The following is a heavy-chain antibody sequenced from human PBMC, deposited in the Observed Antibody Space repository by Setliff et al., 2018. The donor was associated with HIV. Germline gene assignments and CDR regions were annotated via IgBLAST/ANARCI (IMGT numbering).Heavy chain of an antibody. Sequence: PSETLSLTCTVSGGSISSGGYYWSWIRQHPGKGLEWIGYIYYSGSTDYNPSLKSRVTISVDPSKNQFSLKMNSVTAADTAVYYCARASYSYDSTGYWGQGTLVTVSS. CDR2: IYYSGST. CDR3: ARASYSYDSTGY. V-gene: IGHV4-31*03. J-gene: IGHJ4*02. CDR1: GGSISSGGYY. D-gene: IGHD3-22*01.